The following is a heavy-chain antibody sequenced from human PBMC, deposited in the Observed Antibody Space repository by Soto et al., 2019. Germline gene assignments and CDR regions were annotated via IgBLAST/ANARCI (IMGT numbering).Heavy chain of an antibody. V-gene: IGHV3-23*01. CDR3: ARGIAAAGLWY. CDR1: GFTSSSYA. J-gene: IGHJ4*02. Sequence: PGGSLRLSCAASGFTSSSYAMSWVRQAPGKGLEWVSAISGSGGSTYYADSVKGRFTISRDNSKNTLYLQMNSLRAEDTAVYYCARGIAAAGLWYWGQGTLVTVSS. CDR2: ISGSGGST. D-gene: IGHD6-13*01.